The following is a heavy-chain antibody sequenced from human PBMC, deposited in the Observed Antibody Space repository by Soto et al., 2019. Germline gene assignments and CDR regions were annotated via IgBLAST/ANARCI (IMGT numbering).Heavy chain of an antibody. V-gene: IGHV3-33*01. D-gene: IGHD3-10*01. CDR1: GFTFSSYG. CDR2: IWYDGSNK. CDR3: ARDLRRITMVRGVIPRYGMDV. J-gene: IGHJ6*02. Sequence: GRSLRLPCAAAGFTFSSYGMHRVRQAPGKGLEWVAVIWYDGSNKYYADSVKGRFTISRDNSKNTLYLQMNSLRAEDTAVYYCARDLRRITMVRGVIPRYGMDVWGQGTTVTVSS.